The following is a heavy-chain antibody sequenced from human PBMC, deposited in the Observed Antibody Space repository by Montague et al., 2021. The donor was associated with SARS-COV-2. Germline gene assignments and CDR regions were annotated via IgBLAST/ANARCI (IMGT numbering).Heavy chain of an antibody. CDR1: GDSISGSRHF. J-gene: IGHJ4*02. Sequence: TLSLTCNVSGDSISGSRHFWNWIRQHPGKGLEWIGYIYHTGTTHSRPSLKSRATLSVDISQNQFSLKLNSMTAADTAIYYCARGVSYGSGFLAEWGPGTLVIVSS. D-gene: IGHD3-10*01. CDR3: ARGVSYGSGFLAE. V-gene: IGHV4-31*03. CDR2: IYHTGTT.